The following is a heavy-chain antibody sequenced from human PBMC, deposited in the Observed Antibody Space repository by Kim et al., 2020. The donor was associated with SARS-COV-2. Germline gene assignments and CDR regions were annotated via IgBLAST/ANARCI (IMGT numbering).Heavy chain of an antibody. J-gene: IGHJ4*02. Sequence: HTGNIGYNLSLKSRVTVSFDTSKHHFSLKLSSVTAADTAVYYCARGYYFDYWGQGTLVIVSS. CDR2: HTGNI. CDR3: ARGYYFDY. V-gene: IGHV4-34*01.